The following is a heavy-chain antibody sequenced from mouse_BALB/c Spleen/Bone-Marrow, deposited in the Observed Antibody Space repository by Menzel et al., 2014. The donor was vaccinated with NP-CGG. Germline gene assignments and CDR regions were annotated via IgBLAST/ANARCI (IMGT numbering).Heavy chain of an antibody. CDR2: ITSGVST. J-gene: IGHJ4*01. V-gene: IGHV5-6-5*01. CDR3: ARGGXXXXXYXXDY. CDR1: GFSFSNYA. Sequence: EVQRVESGGGLVKPGGSLKLSCAASGFSFSNYAMSWVRQTPEKRLEWVASITSGVSTYYPDTVKGRFTISRDNARNILYLQMNSLRSEDTAMYYCARGGXXXXXYXXDYWGQGTSLTVSS.